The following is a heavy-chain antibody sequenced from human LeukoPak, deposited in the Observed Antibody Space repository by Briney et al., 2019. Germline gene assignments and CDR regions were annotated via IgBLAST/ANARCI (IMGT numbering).Heavy chain of an antibody. CDR3: ARDSIPWIQLDY. Sequence: ASVKVSCKASGYTFTSYGISWVRQAPGQGLEWMGWISAYNGNTNYAQKLQGRVTMTTDTSTSTVYMELSSLRSEDTAVYYCARDSIPWIQLDYWGQGTLVTVSS. CDR2: ISAYNGNT. V-gene: IGHV1-18*01. J-gene: IGHJ4*02. CDR1: GYTFTSYG. D-gene: IGHD5-18*01.